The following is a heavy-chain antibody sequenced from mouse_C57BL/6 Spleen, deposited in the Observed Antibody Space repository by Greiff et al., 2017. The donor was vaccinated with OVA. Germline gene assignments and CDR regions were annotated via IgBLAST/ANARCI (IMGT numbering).Heavy chain of an antibody. CDR1: GYTFTSYW. V-gene: IGHV1-52*01. J-gene: IGHJ2*01. CDR2: IDPSDSAT. CDR3: ARDGSSYPFDY. Sequence: VQLQQPGAELVRPGSSVKLSCKASGYTFTSYWMHWVKQRPIQGLEWIGNIDPSDSATHYTQKFKDKATLTVDKSSSTAYMQLSSLTSEDSAVYYCARDGSSYPFDYWGQGTTLTVSS. D-gene: IGHD1-1*01.